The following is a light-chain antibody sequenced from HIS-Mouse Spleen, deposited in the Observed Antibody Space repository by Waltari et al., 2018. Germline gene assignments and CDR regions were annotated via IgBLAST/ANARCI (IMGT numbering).Light chain of an antibody. J-gene: IGLJ2*01. Sequence: QSALTQPASVAGSPGQSMTISCTGTSTEQGGYKYVPWYQQDPGKAPKLMIYKVSNRPSGVSNRFSGSKSGNTASLTISGLQAEDEADYYCNSYTSSSPYVVFGGGTKLTVL. CDR3: NSYTSSSPYVV. CDR1: STEQGGYKY. V-gene: IGLV2-14*01. CDR2: KVS.